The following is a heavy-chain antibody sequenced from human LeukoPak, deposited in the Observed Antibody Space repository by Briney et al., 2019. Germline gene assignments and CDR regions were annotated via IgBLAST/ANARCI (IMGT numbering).Heavy chain of an antibody. CDR1: GGSIGNSNYF. V-gene: IGHV4-39*01. J-gene: IGHJ2*01. Sequence: PSETLSLTCTVSGGSIGNSNYFWGWIRQTPGKGLEWIGSIYSTGNTYYNPSLMSRVTISVDTSKNQFSLRLSSVTTADTAVYYCATTPVPNIYATWYFDLWGRGTLVTVSS. CDR2: IYSTGNT. CDR3: ATTPVPNIYATWYFDL. D-gene: IGHD2-15*01.